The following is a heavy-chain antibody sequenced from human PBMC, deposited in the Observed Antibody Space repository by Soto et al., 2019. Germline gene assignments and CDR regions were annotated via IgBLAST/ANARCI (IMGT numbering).Heavy chain of an antibody. V-gene: IGHV5-51*01. CDR1: GYSFTSYW. J-gene: IGHJ6*02. CDR2: IYPGDSDT. Sequence: GESLKISCKGSGYSFTSYWIGWVRQMPGKGLEWMGIIYPGDSDTRYSPSFQGQVTISADKSISTAYLQWSSLKASDTAMYYCARLDYYDSSGSPRDYYYYGMGVWGQGTTVTVSS. D-gene: IGHD3-22*01. CDR3: ARLDYYDSSGSPRDYYYYGMGV.